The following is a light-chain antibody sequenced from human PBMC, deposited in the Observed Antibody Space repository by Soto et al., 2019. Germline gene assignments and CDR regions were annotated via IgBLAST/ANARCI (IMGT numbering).Light chain of an antibody. CDR1: GSDVGYYNY. CDR2: EVS. V-gene: IGLV2-14*01. Sequence: QSALTQPASMSGSPGQSITISCTGTGSDVGYYNYVSWYQHHPGKAPKLMIYEVSNRPSGVSNRFSGSKSGNTASLTISGLQAEDEADYYCTSFTATSTYVFGTGTKVTVL. J-gene: IGLJ1*01. CDR3: TSFTATSTYV.